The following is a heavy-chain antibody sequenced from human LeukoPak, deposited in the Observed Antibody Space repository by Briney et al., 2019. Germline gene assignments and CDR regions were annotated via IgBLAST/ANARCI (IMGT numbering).Heavy chain of an antibody. CDR3: ARKHSQFGELHFDY. CDR1: GYSISSGYY. D-gene: IGHD3-10*01. V-gene: IGHV4-38-2*01. Sequence: SETLSLTCAVSGYSISSGYYWGWIRQPPGKGLEWIGSIYHSGSTYYNPSLKSRVTISVDTSKNQFSLKLSSVTAADTAVYYCARKHSQFGELHFDYWGQGTLVTVSS. J-gene: IGHJ4*02. CDR2: IYHSGST.